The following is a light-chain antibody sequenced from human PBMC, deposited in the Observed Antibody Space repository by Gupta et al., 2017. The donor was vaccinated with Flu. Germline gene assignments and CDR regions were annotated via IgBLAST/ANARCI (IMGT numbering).Light chain of an antibody. Sequence: QSALTQPASVSGSPGQSITISCPGTSSDVCGYNYVSWYQQHPGKAPKLMIYEVSNRPSGVSKRFSGSKSGNTASLTISGLQAEDEADYYCSSYTSSSTHYVFGTGTKVTVL. V-gene: IGLV2-14*01. CDR1: SSDVCGYNY. J-gene: IGLJ1*01. CDR2: EVS. CDR3: SSYTSSSTHYV.